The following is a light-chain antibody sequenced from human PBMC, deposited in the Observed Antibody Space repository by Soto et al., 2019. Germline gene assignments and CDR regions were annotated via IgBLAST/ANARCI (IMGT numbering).Light chain of an antibody. Sequence: EIVLTQSPATLSLSPGERATLSCRASQSVSSYLAWYQQKPGQAPRLLIYDASNRATDFPARFSGSVSGTDFTLNISSLEPEDFAVYFCQQRSNWPPLTFGGGTKVEIK. CDR2: DAS. J-gene: IGKJ4*01. V-gene: IGKV3-11*01. CDR3: QQRSNWPPLT. CDR1: QSVSSY.